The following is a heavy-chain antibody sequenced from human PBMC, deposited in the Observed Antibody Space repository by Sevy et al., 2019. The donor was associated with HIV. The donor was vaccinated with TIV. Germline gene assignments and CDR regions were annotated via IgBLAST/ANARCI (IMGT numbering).Heavy chain of an antibody. CDR1: GGSISSYY. V-gene: IGHV4-59*12. D-gene: IGHD6-6*01. CDR2: IYYSGST. Sequence: SETLSLTCTVSGGSISSYYWSWIRQPPGKGLEWIGYIYYSGSTNYNPSLKSRVTISVDTSKNQFSLKLRSVTAADTAVYYCGRKAGTPQYSSSSGGDYYYYYMDVWGKGTTVTVSS. CDR3: GRKAGTPQYSSSSGGDYYYYYMDV. J-gene: IGHJ6*03.